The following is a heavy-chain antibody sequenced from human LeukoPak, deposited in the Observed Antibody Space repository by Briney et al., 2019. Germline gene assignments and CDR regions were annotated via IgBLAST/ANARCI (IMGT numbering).Heavy chain of an antibody. D-gene: IGHD3-9*01. Sequence: SETLSLTCTVSGGSISSYYWSWIRQPPGKGLEWIGYIYYSGSTNYNPSLKSRVTISVDTSKNQFSLKLSSVTAADTAVYYCARDPVGLRYQSFDYWGQGTLVTVSS. J-gene: IGHJ4*02. CDR2: IYYSGST. CDR3: ARDPVGLRYQSFDY. CDR1: GGSISSYY. V-gene: IGHV4-59*08.